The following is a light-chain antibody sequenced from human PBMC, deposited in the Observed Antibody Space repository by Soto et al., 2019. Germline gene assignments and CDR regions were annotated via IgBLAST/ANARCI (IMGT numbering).Light chain of an antibody. CDR3: QQYGSPPPLT. CDR1: QSVSSS. CDR2: GAS. V-gene: IGKV3-20*01. J-gene: IGKJ4*01. Sequence: EIVLTQSPGTLSLSPGERATLSCRASQSVSSSLAWYQQKPGQAPRLLIHGASNGATGIPDRFSGSGSGTDFTLTISRLEPEDFTVYYCQQYGSPPPLTFGGGTKVEIK.